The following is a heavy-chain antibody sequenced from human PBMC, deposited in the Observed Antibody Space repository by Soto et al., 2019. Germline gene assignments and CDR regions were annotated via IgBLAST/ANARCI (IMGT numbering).Heavy chain of an antibody. D-gene: IGHD1-1*01. V-gene: IGHV1-69*08. J-gene: IGHJ4*02. CDR2: IIPILGIA. CDR3: ARDRRYNWNDRGDY. Sequence: QVQLVQSGAEVQKPGSSVKVSCKASGGTFSSYTISWVRQAPGQGLEWMGRIIPILGIANYAQKFQGRVTITADKSTSTAYMELSSLRSEDTAVYYCARDRRYNWNDRGDYWGQGTLVTVSS. CDR1: GGTFSSYT.